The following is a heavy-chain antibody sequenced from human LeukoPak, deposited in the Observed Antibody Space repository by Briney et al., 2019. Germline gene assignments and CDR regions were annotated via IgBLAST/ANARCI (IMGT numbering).Heavy chain of an antibody. D-gene: IGHD5-12*01. V-gene: IGHV5-51*01. J-gene: IGHJ4*02. CDR3: ARGATPSVFDY. CDR1: GYSFTSYW. Sequence: GESLKISFKGSGYSFTSYWIGWVRQMPGKGLEWMGIIYPGGSDTRYSPSFQGQVTISADKSISTAYVQWSSLKASDTAMYYCARGATPSVFDYWGQGTLVTVPS. CDR2: IYPGGSDT.